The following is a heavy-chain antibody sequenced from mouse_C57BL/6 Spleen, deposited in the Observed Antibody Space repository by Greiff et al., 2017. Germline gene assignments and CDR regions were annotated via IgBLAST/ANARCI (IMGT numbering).Heavy chain of an antibody. CDR1: GYTFTSYW. Sequence: QVQLKQPGAELVKPGASVKLSCKASGYTFTSYWMQWVKQRPGQGLEWIGEIDPSDSYTNYNQKFKGKATLTVDTSSSTAYMQLSSLTSEDSAVYYCARQGTGTGDYWGQGTTLTVSS. J-gene: IGHJ2*01. CDR2: IDPSDSYT. V-gene: IGHV1-50*01. CDR3: ARQGTGTGDY. D-gene: IGHD4-1*01.